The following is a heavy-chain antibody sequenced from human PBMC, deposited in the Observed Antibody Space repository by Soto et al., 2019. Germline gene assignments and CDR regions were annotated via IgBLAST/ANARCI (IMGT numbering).Heavy chain of an antibody. D-gene: IGHD6-13*01. Sequence: QITLNESGPALVKPTQTLTLTCTFSGFSLTTSGVGVHWLRQPPGKALEWLAVIYGDDDKRYNPSLETRLTITKDTSKNQVVLTMTTMDPLDTATYYCAHTPSYSTNWYSRDDWFDPWGQGTLVTVSS. CDR2: IYGDDDK. J-gene: IGHJ5*02. V-gene: IGHV2-5*02. CDR1: GFSLTTSGVG. CDR3: AHTPSYSTNWYSRDDWFDP.